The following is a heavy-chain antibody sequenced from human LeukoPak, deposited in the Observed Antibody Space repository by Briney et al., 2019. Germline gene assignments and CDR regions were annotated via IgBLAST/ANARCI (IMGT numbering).Heavy chain of an antibody. V-gene: IGHV3-21*01. CDR1: GFTFSSYS. CDR2: ISSSSSYI. CDR3: ARGTEGIVVAISYFDY. Sequence: GGSLRLSCAASGFTFSSYSMNWVRQAPGKGLEWVSSISSSSSYIYYADSVKGRFTISRDNAKNSLYLQMNSLRAEDTAVYYCARGTEGIVVAISYFDYWGQGTLVTVSS. J-gene: IGHJ4*02. D-gene: IGHD3-22*01.